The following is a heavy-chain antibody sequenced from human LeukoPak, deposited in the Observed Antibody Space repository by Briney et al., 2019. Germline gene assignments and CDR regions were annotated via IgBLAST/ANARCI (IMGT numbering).Heavy chain of an antibody. Sequence: GGSLRLSCAASGFILSNKWMSGVRQAAGKGREWVGRITSKSYGGTKDYAAPVKGRYTISRDDSKNTLYLQMNSLKTEDTAVYYCTTGGGSFWGQGTLVSVPS. CDR2: ITSKSYGGTK. V-gene: IGHV3-15*01. CDR3: TTGGGSF. D-gene: IGHD1-26*01. CDR1: GFILSNKW. J-gene: IGHJ4*02.